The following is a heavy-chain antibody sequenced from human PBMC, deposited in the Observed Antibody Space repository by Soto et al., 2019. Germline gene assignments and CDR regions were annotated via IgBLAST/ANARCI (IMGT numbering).Heavy chain of an antibody. CDR3: ARVTVTSLYYFDY. D-gene: IGHD4-17*01. Sequence: QVQLQESGPGLVKPSQTLSLTCTVSGGSISSGDYYWSWIRQPPGKGLEWIGYIYYSGSTYYNPSLKSRVTISVDTSKNQFSLKLSSVTAAGTAVYYCARVTVTSLYYFDYWGQGTLVTVSS. V-gene: IGHV4-30-4*01. CDR1: GGSISSGDYY. CDR2: IYYSGST. J-gene: IGHJ4*02.